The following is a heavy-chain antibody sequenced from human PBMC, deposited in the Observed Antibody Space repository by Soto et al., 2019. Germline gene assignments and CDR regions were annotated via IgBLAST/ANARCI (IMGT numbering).Heavy chain of an antibody. CDR3: ARALTAPWDSSSSWYYYYYMDV. J-gene: IGHJ6*03. CDR2: ISSSGSTI. V-gene: IGHV3-11*01. CDR1: GFTVSSNY. D-gene: IGHD6-6*01. Sequence: GALRLSCAASGFTVSSNYMSWVRQAPGKGLEWVSYISSSGSTIYYADSVKGRFTISRDNAKNSLYLQMNSLRAEDTAVYYCARALTAPWDSSSSWYYYYYMDVWGKGTTVTVSS.